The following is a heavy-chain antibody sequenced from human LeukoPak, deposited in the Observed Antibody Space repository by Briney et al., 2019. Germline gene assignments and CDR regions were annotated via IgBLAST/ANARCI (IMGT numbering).Heavy chain of an antibody. Sequence: PSETLSLPCTLSGGSISSYYWSWIRQRPGKGLEWCGYTYHSGITNYNPSLKSRVTISVGTPKNQFSLKLSSVTAADTAGYYCARVWFIAVAGTGAFDIWGQGTMVTVSS. CDR2: TYHSGIT. CDR3: ARVWFIAVAGTGAFDI. V-gene: IGHV4-59*01. CDR1: GGSISSYY. D-gene: IGHD6-19*01. J-gene: IGHJ3*02.